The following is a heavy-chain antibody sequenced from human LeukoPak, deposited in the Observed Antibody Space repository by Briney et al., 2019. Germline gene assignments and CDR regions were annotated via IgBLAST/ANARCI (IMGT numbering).Heavy chain of an antibody. V-gene: IGHV3-23*01. CDR3: AKRARRVNYYYYYMDV. CDR2: ISGSGGST. D-gene: IGHD3-22*01. CDR1: GFTFSSYA. Sequence: GGSLRLSCAASGFTFSSYAMSWVRQAPGKGLEWVSAISGSGGSTYYADSVKGRFAISRDNSKNTLYLQMNSLRAEDTAVYYYAKRARRVNYYYYYMDVWSKGTTVTVSS. J-gene: IGHJ6*03.